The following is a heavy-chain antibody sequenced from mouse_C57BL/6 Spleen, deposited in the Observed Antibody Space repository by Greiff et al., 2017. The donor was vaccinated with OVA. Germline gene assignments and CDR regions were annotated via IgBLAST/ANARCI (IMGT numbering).Heavy chain of an antibody. J-gene: IGHJ1*03. V-gene: IGHV1-52*01. CDR3: ARAYYSNSYWYFDV. D-gene: IGHD2-5*01. CDR1: GYTFTSYW. CDR2: IDPSDSET. Sequence: QVQLQQPGAELVRPGSSVKLSCKASGYTFTSYWMHWVKQRPIQGLEWIGNIDPSDSETHYNQKFKDKATLTVDTSSSTAYMQLSSLTSEDSAVYYCARAYYSNSYWYFDVWGTGTTVTVSS.